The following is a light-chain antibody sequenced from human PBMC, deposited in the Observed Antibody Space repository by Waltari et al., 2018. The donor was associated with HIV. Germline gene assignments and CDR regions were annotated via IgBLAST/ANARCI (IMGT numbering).Light chain of an antibody. CDR2: EDS. Sequence: SYVLTPPPLVSVAPGQTARITCGGNNIGSKSVHWYQQKPGQAPVLGVYEDSDRASGIPERVSGSNSGNTATLTISRVEAGDEADYYCQVWDSSSDHVVFGGGTKLTVL. V-gene: IGLV3-21*02. CDR3: QVWDSSSDHVV. J-gene: IGLJ2*01. CDR1: NIGSKS.